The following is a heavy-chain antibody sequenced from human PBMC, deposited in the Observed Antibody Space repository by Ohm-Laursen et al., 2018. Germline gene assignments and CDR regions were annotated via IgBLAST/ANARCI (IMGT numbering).Heavy chain of an antibody. D-gene: IGHD3-16*02. CDR3: ARNMTRDYVWGSYRFGWFDP. J-gene: IGHJ5*02. Sequence: SDTLSLTCAVYGGSLSGYNWSWLRQPPGKGLEWIGEISHSGNTNYNPSLKSRVTISVDTSKNQFSLKLNSVTAADTAMYYCARNMTRDYVWGSYRFGWFDPWGQGTLVTVSS. CDR1: GGSLSGYN. CDR2: ISHSGNT. V-gene: IGHV4-34*01.